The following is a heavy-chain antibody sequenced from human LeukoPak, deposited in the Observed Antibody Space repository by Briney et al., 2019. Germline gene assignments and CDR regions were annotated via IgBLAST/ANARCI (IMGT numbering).Heavy chain of an antibody. Sequence: SGPALVXPTQTLTLTCTFSGFSLSTSGMRVSWIRQPPGKALEWLARIDWDDDKFYSTSLKTRLTISKDTSKNQVVLTMTNMDPVDTATYYCARTHDADYYDSSGYSLYFDYWGQGTLVTVSS. CDR1: GFSLSTSGMR. CDR3: ARTHDADYYDSSGYSLYFDY. V-gene: IGHV2-70*04. J-gene: IGHJ4*02. CDR2: IDWDDDK. D-gene: IGHD3-22*01.